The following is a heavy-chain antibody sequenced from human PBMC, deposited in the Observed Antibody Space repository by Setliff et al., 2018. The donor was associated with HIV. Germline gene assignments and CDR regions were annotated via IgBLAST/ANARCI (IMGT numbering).Heavy chain of an antibody. V-gene: IGHV4-61*08. CDR2: IYYSGST. CDR1: GGSISSGDYY. Sequence: SETLSLTCTVSGGSISSGDYYWSWIRQPPGKGLEWIGYIYYSGSTNYNPSLKSRVTISVDTSKNQFSLKLSSVTAADTAVYYCARDGEYVWFDPWGQGSLVTVSS. D-gene: IGHD3-10*02. CDR3: ARDGEYVWFDP. J-gene: IGHJ5*02.